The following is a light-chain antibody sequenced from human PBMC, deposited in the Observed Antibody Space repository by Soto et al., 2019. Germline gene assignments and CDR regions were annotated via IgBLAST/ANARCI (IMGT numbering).Light chain of an antibody. CDR1: QSISSF. V-gene: IGKV3-11*01. CDR2: DAS. CDR3: QQRSNWPRT. J-gene: IGKJ1*01. Sequence: EIVLTQSPATLSLSPGERATLSCRASQSISSFLAWYQQKRGQAPRLLIYDASNRATDIPARFSGSGSGTDFTLTISSLEPEDFVVYYCQQRSNWPRTFGQGTTVEIQ.